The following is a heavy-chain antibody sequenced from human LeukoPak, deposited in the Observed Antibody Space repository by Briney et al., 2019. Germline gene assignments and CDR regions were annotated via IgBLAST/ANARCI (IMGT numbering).Heavy chain of an antibody. J-gene: IGHJ5*02. Sequence: GGSLRLSCAASGFTFSSYTMHWVRQAPGKGLEWVAAISGSDGSTYYADSVKGRFTISRDNSKNTLYLQMNSLRAEDTAVYYCAKVGTFREALFDPWGQGTLVTVSS. CDR2: ISGSDGST. D-gene: IGHD1-26*01. V-gene: IGHV3-23*01. CDR3: AKVGTFREALFDP. CDR1: GFTFSSYT.